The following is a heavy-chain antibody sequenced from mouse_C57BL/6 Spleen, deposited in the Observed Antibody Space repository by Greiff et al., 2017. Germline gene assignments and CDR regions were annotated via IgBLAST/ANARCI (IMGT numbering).Heavy chain of an antibody. CDR2: IYPGDGDT. V-gene: IGHV1-82*01. Sequence: VQLQQSGPELVKPGASVKISCKASGYAFSSSWMNWVKQRPGKGLEWIGRIYPGDGDTNYNGKFKGKATLTADKSSSTAYMQLSSLTSEDSAVYVYAGDGQLDFDYWGQGTTLTVSS. D-gene: IGHD6-1*01. CDR1: GYAFSSSW. J-gene: IGHJ2*01. CDR3: AGDGQLDFDY.